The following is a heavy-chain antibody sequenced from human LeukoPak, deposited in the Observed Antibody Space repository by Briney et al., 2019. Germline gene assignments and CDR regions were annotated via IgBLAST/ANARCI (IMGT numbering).Heavy chain of an antibody. Sequence: SETLSLTCAVYGGSFSGYYWSWIRQPPRKGLEWIGEIDHSGSTNYNPSLQSRVTISVDTSKNQFSLKVSSVSAADTAVYYCARGNRTYGEHEAFDIWGHGTTVTVSP. CDR1: GGSFSGYY. CDR3: ARGNRTYGEHEAFDI. CDR2: IDHSGST. V-gene: IGHV4-34*01. D-gene: IGHD3-10*01. J-gene: IGHJ3*02.